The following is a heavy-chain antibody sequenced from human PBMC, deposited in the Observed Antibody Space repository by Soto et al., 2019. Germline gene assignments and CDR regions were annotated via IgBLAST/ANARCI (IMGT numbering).Heavy chain of an antibody. J-gene: IGHJ4*02. CDR1: GFTFITYG. CDR2: ISYDGSNR. V-gene: IGHV3-30*18. Sequence: GGSLRLSCAASGFTFITYGLHWVRQAPGKGLEWVALISYDGSNRYYADSVKGRFTISRDNSKNTLYLQMNSLRAEDTAVYYCAKDSSNAIYSGYDLDYWGQGTTVTVSS. D-gene: IGHD5-12*01. CDR3: AKDSSNAIYSGYDLDY.